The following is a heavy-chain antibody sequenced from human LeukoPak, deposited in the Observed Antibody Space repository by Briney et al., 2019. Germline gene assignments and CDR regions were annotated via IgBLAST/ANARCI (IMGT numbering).Heavy chain of an antibody. CDR3: ASAQWLSILRPVYYFDF. Sequence: PSETLSLTCTVSGGSISSGGYYWLWIRQHPGKGLEWIGYIYYSGSTYYDPSLKSRVTISVDMSKHQFSLKLSSVTAADTAVYYCASAQWLSILRPVYYFDFWGQGTLVTVSS. V-gene: IGHV4-31*03. D-gene: IGHD6-19*01. CDR1: GGSISSGGYY. CDR2: IYYSGST. J-gene: IGHJ4*02.